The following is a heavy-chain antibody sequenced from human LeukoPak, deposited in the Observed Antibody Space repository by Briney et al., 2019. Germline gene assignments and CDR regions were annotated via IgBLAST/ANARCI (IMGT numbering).Heavy chain of an antibody. J-gene: IGHJ6*02. CDR1: GCTFSSYS. V-gene: IGHV3-48*02. D-gene: IGHD2-15*01. CDR3: AGVATYYYGMDV. Sequence: GGSLKLSCEASGCTFSSYSINWVRQAPGKGLEWVSYISSTSRTTYYADYVRGRFTISRDRSKNSPYLQMNSLRDEDTAVYYCAGVATYYYGMDVWGLGTTVTVSS. CDR2: ISSTSRTT.